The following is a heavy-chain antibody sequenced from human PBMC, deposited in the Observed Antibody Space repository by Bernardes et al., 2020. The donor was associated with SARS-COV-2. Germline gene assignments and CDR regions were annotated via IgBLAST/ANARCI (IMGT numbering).Heavy chain of an antibody. V-gene: IGHV4-39*01. CDR1: GGSISSSSYY. CDR3: ARRVDTAMPLFDP. D-gene: IGHD5-18*01. CDR2: IYYSGST. Sequence: SETLSLTCTVSGGSISSSSYYWGWIRQPPGKGLEWIGSIYYSGSTYYNPSLKSRVTISVDTSKNQFSLKLSSVTAADTAVYYCARRVDTAMPLFDPWGQGTLVTVSS. J-gene: IGHJ5*02.